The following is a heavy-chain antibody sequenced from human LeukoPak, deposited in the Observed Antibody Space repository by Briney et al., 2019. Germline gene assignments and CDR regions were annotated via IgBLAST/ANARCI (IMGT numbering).Heavy chain of an antibody. Sequence: GASLRLSCAASGFTVSSNYMSWVRQAPGKGLEWVSIIYSGGSTYYADSVKGRFTISRDNSKNTLYLQMNSLRAEDTAVYYCASDSSGWYAFDIWGQGTMVTVSS. CDR3: ASDSSGWYAFDI. J-gene: IGHJ3*02. D-gene: IGHD6-19*01. V-gene: IGHV3-53*01. CDR2: IYSGGST. CDR1: GFTVSSNY.